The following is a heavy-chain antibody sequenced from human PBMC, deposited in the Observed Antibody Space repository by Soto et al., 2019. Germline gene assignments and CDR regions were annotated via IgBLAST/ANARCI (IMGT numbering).Heavy chain of an antibody. V-gene: IGHV1-69*13. CDR3: ARDQEYYDSSGYSGLYYYYGMDV. Sequence: SVKVSCKASGGTFSSYAISWVRQAPGQGLEWMGGIIPIFGTANYAQKFQGRVTITADESTSTAYMELSSLRSEDTAVYYCARDQEYYDSSGYSGLYYYYGMDVWGQGTTVTVSS. D-gene: IGHD3-22*01. J-gene: IGHJ6*02. CDR2: IIPIFGTA. CDR1: GGTFSSYA.